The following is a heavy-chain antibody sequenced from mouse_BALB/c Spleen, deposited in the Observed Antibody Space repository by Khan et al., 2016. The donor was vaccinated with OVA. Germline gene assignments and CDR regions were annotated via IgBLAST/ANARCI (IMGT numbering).Heavy chain of an antibody. CDR2: LWGDGSQ. CDR1: GFSLTSYG. CDR3: ALNYYGRAWFAY. D-gene: IGHD1-1*01. V-gene: IGHV2-3*01. J-gene: IGHJ3*01. Sequence: QVQLMESGPGLVAPSQSLSITCTVSGFSLTSYGVGWVRQPLGKGLEWLGVLWGDGSQNSHSALISRLSFSKDNSKSQVFLKLNSLQTDDTATYYCALNYYGRAWFAYWGQGTLVTVSA.